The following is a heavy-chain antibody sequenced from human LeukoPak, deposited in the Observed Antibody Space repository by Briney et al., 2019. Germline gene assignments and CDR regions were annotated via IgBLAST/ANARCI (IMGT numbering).Heavy chain of an antibody. Sequence: ASVKVSCKASGYTFTSYYMHWVRQAPGQGLEWMGIINPSGGSTSYAQKFQGRVAMTRDTSTSTVYMELSSLRSEDTAVYYCARDHGAIDYFDYWGQGTLVTVSS. CDR3: ARDHGAIDYFDY. CDR2: INPSGGST. J-gene: IGHJ4*02. V-gene: IGHV1-46*01. D-gene: IGHD2-21*01. CDR1: GYTFTSYY.